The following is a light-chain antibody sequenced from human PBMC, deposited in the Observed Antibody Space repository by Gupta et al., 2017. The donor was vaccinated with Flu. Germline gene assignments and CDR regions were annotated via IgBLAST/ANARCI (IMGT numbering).Light chain of an antibody. V-gene: IGKV3-20*01. CDR2: AAS. CDR1: HSVGSNY. CDR3: QQYASSPLT. Sequence: EIVLTQSPGTLSLSTGERATLSCRASHSVGSNYLAWYQQKRGQAPRLLIYAASSGATGVPDRFTGSGSGTDFTLTISRLEPEDFAVYYCQQYASSPLTFGGGTRIDIK. J-gene: IGKJ4*01.